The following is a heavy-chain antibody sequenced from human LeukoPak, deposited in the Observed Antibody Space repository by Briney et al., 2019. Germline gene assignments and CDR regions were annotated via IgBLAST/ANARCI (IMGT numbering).Heavy chain of an antibody. Sequence: ASVKVSCKASDYTFTSYGISWVRQAPGQWLECLLCISGYNGNTNYAQKLQGRVTMTTDTSTSTAYMELRSLRSDDTAVYYCARVGGYSGSYFYYFDYWGQGTLVTVSS. CDR3: ARVGGYSGSYFYYFDY. D-gene: IGHD1-26*01. CDR2: ISGYNGNT. J-gene: IGHJ4*02. CDR1: DYTFTSYG. V-gene: IGHV1-18*01.